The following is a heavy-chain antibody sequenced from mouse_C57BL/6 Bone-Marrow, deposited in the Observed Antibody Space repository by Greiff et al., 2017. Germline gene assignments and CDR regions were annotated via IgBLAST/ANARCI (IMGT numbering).Heavy chain of an antibody. CDR2: IYPGSGST. J-gene: IGHJ4*01. D-gene: IGHD4-1*01. CDR1: GYTYTSYW. CDR3: ARMGDWDQKGCALDY. V-gene: IGHV1-55*01. Sequence: VQLQQPGAELVKPGASVKMSCKASGYTYTSYWITWVKQRPGQGLEWIGDIYPGSGSTNYNEKFKSKATLTVDTSSSTAYMPLSSLTSEDSAVYYCARMGDWDQKGCALDYWGQGTSVTVSS.